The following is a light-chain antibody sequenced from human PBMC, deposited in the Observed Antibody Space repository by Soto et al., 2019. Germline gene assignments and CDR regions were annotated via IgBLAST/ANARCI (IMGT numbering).Light chain of an antibody. CDR1: SSTVGGFNV. Sequence: QSALTQPASVSGSPGQSITISCTGTSSTVGGFNVVSWYQQHPGKAPKVIIYEGIKRPSGVSNRFSGSNSGSTASLTISGLQAEDEADYYCCSYAGSYTHVVFGGGTKVTVL. CDR3: CSYAGSYTHVV. V-gene: IGLV2-23*01. J-gene: IGLJ2*01. CDR2: EGI.